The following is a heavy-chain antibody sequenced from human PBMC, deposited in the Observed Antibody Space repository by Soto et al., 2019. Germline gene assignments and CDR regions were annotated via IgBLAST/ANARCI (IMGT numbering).Heavy chain of an antibody. CDR3: ARGDLAYCGGDCYSFDY. D-gene: IGHD2-21*02. CDR1: GCTFSSYA. CDR2: IIPIFGTA. Sequence: ASVKVSCKASGCTFSSYAISWVRRAPGQGLEWMGGIIPIFGTANYAQKFQGRVTITADESTSTAYMELSSLRSEDTAVYYCARGDLAYCGGDCYSFDYWGQGTLVTVSS. V-gene: IGHV1-69*13. J-gene: IGHJ4*02.